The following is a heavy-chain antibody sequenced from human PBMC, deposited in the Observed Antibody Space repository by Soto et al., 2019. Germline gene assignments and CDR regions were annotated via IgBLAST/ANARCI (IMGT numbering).Heavy chain of an antibody. V-gene: IGHV3-7*05. CDR2: IKPDGSEK. CDR3: TTDPYDYGGNVYYYYYYGMDV. D-gene: IGHD4-17*01. CDR1: GFTFSRYW. J-gene: IGHJ6*02. Sequence: GGFLRLSCAASGFTFSRYWMSWVRQAPGKGLEWVANIKPDGSEKWYVDSVKGRLNISRDNARNTLYLQMNSLKTEDTAVYYCTTDPYDYGGNVYYYYYYGMDVWGQGTTVTVSS.